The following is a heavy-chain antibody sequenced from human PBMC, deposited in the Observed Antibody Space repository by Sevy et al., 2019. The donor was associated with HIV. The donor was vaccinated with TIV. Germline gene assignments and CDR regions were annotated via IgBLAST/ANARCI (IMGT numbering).Heavy chain of an antibody. Sequence: GESLKISCKGSGYSFTNYWIVWVRQMPGKGLELMGIIYPGDSDTRYSPSFQGQVTISADKSISTAYLQWRSLRASDTAMYYCARFGSYRLAYYGMDVWGQGTTVTVSS. CDR2: IYPGDSDT. CDR1: GYSFTNYW. CDR3: ARFGSYRLAYYGMDV. J-gene: IGHJ6*02. V-gene: IGHV5-51*01. D-gene: IGHD2-15*01.